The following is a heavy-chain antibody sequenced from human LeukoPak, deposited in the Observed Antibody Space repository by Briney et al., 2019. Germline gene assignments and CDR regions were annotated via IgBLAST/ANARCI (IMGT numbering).Heavy chain of an antibody. V-gene: IGHV4-39*01. Sequence: SETLSLTRTVSGGSISSSSYYWGWIRQPPGKGLEWIGSIYYSGSTYYNPSLKSRVTISVDTSKNQFSLKLSSVTAADTAVYYCARQLGYCSSTSCYADKVDYWGQGTLVTVSS. J-gene: IGHJ4*02. CDR1: GGSISSSSYY. D-gene: IGHD2-2*01. CDR3: ARQLGYCSSTSCYADKVDY. CDR2: IYYSGST.